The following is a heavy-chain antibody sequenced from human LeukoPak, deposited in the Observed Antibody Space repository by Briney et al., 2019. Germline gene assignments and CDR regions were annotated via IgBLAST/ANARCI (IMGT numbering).Heavy chain of an antibody. J-gene: IGHJ6*03. CDR2: IYHTGST. CDR1: GYSISSGFY. CDR3: ARNNLHYYYMDV. V-gene: IGHV4-38-2*02. Sequence: PSETLSLTCTVSGYSISSGFYLGWIRQPPGKGLEWIGSIYHTGSTYSNPSPKSRVTISVDTSKNQFSLKLSSVTAADTAVYYCARNNLHYYYMDVWGKGTTVTVSS.